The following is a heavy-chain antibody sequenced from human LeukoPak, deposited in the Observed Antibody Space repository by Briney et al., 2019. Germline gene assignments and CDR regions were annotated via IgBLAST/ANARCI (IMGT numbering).Heavy chain of an antibody. CDR1: GFTFSDYS. D-gene: IGHD2-2*01. J-gene: IGHJ6*03. V-gene: IGHV3-21*01. CDR2: ITSAGGYT. CDR3: ATSGGFVLPNAITGNWYMDV. Sequence: GGSLRLSCGASGFTFSDYSMNWVRQAPGKGLAWVASITSAGGYTYYADSVKGRFTISRDDAQNSLFLQMNSLRAEDTAVYFCATSGGFVLPNAITGNWYMDVWGRGTSVTVSS.